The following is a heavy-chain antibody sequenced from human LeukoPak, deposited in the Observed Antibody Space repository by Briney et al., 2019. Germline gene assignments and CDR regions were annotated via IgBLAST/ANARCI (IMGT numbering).Heavy chain of an antibody. CDR1: GFSFSSFG. CDR3: ARYLATVVRGVVSREGFDY. Sequence: GRSLRLSCAASGFSFSSFGMHWVRQAPGKGLEWVAVISHDGTNKYYADSVKGRFTISRDNSKNTLYLEMNSLRAEDTAVYYCARYLATVVRGVVSREGFDYWGQGTLVTVSS. V-gene: IGHV3-30*03. CDR2: ISHDGTNK. J-gene: IGHJ4*02. D-gene: IGHD3-10*01.